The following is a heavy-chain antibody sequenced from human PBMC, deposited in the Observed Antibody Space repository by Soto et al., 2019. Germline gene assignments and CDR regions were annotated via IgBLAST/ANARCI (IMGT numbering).Heavy chain of an antibody. CDR1: GFTFSTYA. V-gene: IGHV3-23*01. CDR3: AKDRNYPRDQFHY. Sequence: GGSLRLSCAASGFTFSTYALSWVRQAPGEGLEWVSAISANGQGIYYADSVRGRFTISRDDSKNTIFLHMDSLRAEDTAVYYCAKDRNYPRDQFHYWGQGTLVTVSS. CDR2: ISANGQGI. J-gene: IGHJ4*02. D-gene: IGHD1-7*01.